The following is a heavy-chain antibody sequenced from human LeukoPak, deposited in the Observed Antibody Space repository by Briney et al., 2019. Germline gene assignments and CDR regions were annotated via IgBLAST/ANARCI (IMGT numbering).Heavy chain of an antibody. Sequence: ASVKVSRKVSGYTLTELSMHWVRQAPGKGLEWMGGFDPEDGETIYAQKFQGRVTMTEDTSTDTAYMELSSLRSEDTAVYYCATRGYYGSGSYYSFYYWGQGTLVTVSS. D-gene: IGHD3-10*01. CDR3: ATRGYYGSGSYYSFYY. CDR2: FDPEDGET. J-gene: IGHJ4*02. CDR1: GYTLTELS. V-gene: IGHV1-24*01.